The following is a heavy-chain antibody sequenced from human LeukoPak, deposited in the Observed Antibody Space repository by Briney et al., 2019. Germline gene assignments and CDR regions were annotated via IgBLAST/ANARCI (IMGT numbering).Heavy chain of an antibody. CDR2: ISTTSRYI. V-gene: IGHV3-21*01. CDR1: GFIFSSYS. J-gene: IGHJ3*02. CDR3: ERDSGGFGKTLLFSDTFDI. D-gene: IGHD3-10*01. Sequence: GGSLRLSCAASGFIFSSYSMNWVRQAPGKGLEWVSSISTTSRYIYYADSVKGRFTISRDNAKNSLYLQMYSLRAEDTAVYYCERDSGGFGKTLLFSDTFDIWGQGTKVTVSS.